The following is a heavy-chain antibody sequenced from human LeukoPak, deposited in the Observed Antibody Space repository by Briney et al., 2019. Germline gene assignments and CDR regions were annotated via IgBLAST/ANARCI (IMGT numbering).Heavy chain of an antibody. J-gene: IGHJ3*02. CDR2: ISAYNGNT. CDR1: GYTFTSYG. CDR3: ARGEGSSWFDAFDI. Sequence: ASVKVSCKASGYTFTSYGISWVRQAPGQGLEWMGWISAYNGNTNYAQKLQGRVTITADESTSTAYMELSSLRSEDTAVYYCARGEGSSWFDAFDIWGQGTMVTVSS. D-gene: IGHD6-13*01. V-gene: IGHV1-18*01.